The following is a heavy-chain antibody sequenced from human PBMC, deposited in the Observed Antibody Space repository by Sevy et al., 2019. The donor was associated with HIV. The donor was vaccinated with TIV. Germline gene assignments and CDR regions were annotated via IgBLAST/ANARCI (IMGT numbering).Heavy chain of an antibody. V-gene: IGHV4-38-2*01. CDR3: ARHVWELLEDHAFDI. D-gene: IGHD1-26*01. J-gene: IGHJ3*02. CDR1: GYSISSGYY. Sequence: SETLSLTCAVSGYSISSGYYWGWIRQPPGKGLEWIGSIFESGSTYYNPSLKSRVTISVDTSKNQFSLNLSSVTAADTAVYYRARHVWELLEDHAFDIWGQGTMVTVSS. CDR2: IFESGST.